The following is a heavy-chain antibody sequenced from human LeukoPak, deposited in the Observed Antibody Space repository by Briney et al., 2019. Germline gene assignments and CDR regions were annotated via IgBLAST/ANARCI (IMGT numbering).Heavy chain of an antibody. CDR3: ARSGQQLSPATWFDP. CDR2: IYYSGST. CDR1: GGAISSGGYY. J-gene: IGHJ5*02. Sequence: SETLSLTCSVSGGAISSGGYYWSWIRQPPGKGLEWIGYIYYSGSTNYNPSLKSRVTISVDTSKNQFSLKLSSVTAADTAVYYCARSGQQLSPATWFDPWGQGTLVTVSS. V-gene: IGHV4-61*08. D-gene: IGHD6-13*01.